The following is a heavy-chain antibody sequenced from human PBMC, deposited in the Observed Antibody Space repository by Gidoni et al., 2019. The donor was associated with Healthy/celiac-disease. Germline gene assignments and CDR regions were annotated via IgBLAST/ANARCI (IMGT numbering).Heavy chain of an antibody. Sequence: EVQLLESGGGLVQPGGSLRLSCAASGFTFSSYAMGWVRQAPGKGLEWVSAISGSGGSPYYADSVKGRFTISRDNSKNTLYLQMNSLRAEDTAVYYCAKDFMITFGGVIATPFDYWGQGTLVTVSS. D-gene: IGHD3-16*02. CDR2: ISGSGGSP. CDR3: AKDFMITFGGVIATPFDY. J-gene: IGHJ4*02. CDR1: GFTFSSYA. V-gene: IGHV3-23*01.